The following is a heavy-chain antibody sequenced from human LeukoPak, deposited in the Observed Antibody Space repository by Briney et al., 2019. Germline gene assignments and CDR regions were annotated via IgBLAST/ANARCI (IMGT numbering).Heavy chain of an antibody. D-gene: IGHD7-27*01. CDR1: GFTSNTYA. Sequence: PGGSLRLSCAASGFTSNTYAMHWVRQAPGKGLEWVAVIAYDGNNIYYADSVKGRFTVSRDNTKNTLFLQMNSLRAEDTAVYYCARDNNWGSTHYWGQGTLVTVSS. CDR2: IAYDGNNI. CDR3: ARDNNWGSTHY. V-gene: IGHV3-30-3*01. J-gene: IGHJ4*02.